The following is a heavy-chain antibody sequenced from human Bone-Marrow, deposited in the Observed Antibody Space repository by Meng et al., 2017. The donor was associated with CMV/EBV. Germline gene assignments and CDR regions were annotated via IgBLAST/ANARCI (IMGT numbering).Heavy chain of an antibody. Sequence: ASVKVSCKASGYTFTSYGISWVRQAPGQGLEWMGWISAYNGNTNYAQKFQGRVTITTDESTSTAYMELSSLRSEDTAVYYCARGDSSGYYYDEFDYWGQGTLVTVSS. D-gene: IGHD3-22*01. CDR1: GYTFTSYG. CDR3: ARGDSSGYYYDEFDY. J-gene: IGHJ4*02. V-gene: IGHV1-18*01. CDR2: ISAYNGNT.